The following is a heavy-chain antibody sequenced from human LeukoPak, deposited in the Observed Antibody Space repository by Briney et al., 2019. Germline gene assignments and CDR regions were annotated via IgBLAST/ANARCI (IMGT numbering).Heavy chain of an antibody. CDR2: IWYDGSNK. Sequence: GGSLRLSCAASGFTFSSYGMHWVRQAPGKGLEWVAVIWYDGSNKYYADSVKGRFTISRDNSKNTLYLQMNSLGAEDTAVYYCAKDGTVEMATMDFDYWGQGTLVTVSS. D-gene: IGHD5-24*01. CDR1: GFTFSSYG. J-gene: IGHJ4*02. V-gene: IGHV3-33*06. CDR3: AKDGTVEMATMDFDY.